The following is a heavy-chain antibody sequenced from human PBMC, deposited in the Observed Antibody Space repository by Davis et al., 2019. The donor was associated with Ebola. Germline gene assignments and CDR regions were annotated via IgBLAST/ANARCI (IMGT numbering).Heavy chain of an antibody. CDR1: GFTFSSYS. CDR3: ARTRVISGIWNGMDV. V-gene: IGHV3-21*04. CDR2: ISSSSSYI. J-gene: IGHJ6*02. D-gene: IGHD1-20*01. Sequence: PGGSLRLSCAASGFTFSSYSMNWVRQAPGKGLEWVSSISSSSSYIYYADSVKGRFTISRDNAKNSLYLQMNSLRAEDTAVYYCARTRVISGIWNGMDVWGQGTLVTVSS.